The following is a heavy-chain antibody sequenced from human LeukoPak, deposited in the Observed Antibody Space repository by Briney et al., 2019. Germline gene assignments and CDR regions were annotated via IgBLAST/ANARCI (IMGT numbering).Heavy chain of an antibody. Sequence: GESLKISCKASGYSFTTYWIGWVRQMPGKGLEWMGLIRPGASDPRYSPSFQGQVTISADKSISTAYLQWSSLKASDTAMYYCARLSPYVLDPWGQGTLVTVSS. J-gene: IGHJ5*02. V-gene: IGHV5-51*01. CDR3: ARLSPYVLDP. D-gene: IGHD3-16*01. CDR1: GYSFTTYW. CDR2: IRPGASDP.